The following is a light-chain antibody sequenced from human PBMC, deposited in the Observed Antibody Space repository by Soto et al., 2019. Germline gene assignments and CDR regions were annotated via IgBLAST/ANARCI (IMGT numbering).Light chain of an antibody. CDR1: QSLQHSNGYNY. Sequence: DIVMTQSPLSLPVTPGEPASVSCRSSQSLQHSNGYNYLDWYLQKPGHPPQLLIYLGSNRASGVPDRFSGSGSGTDFTLKSSRVEAEDVGVYYCLQTLQIPHTFGQGTKVEIK. J-gene: IGKJ1*01. CDR2: LGS. CDR3: LQTLQIPHT. V-gene: IGKV2-28*01.